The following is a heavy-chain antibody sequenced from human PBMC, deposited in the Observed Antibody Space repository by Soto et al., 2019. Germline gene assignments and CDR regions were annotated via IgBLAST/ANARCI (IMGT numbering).Heavy chain of an antibody. CDR2: ISGGGDGT. CDR1: GFTFYNYA. Sequence: EVQLLESGGGLVRPGGSLRLSCAASGFTFYNYAMNWVRQAPGKGLEWVSIISGGGDGTYYADSVKGRFTISRDNSRNTVYLQMNSLRAEDTAVYYCAEKGLGSLATYCTTGDCHYAFDVWGQGTLVTVSS. CDR3: AEKGLGSLATYCTTGDCHYAFDV. D-gene: IGHD2-8*01. V-gene: IGHV3-23*01. J-gene: IGHJ3*01.